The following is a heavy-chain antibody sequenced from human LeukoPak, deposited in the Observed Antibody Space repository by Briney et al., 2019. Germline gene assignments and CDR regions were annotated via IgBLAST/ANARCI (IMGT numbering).Heavy chain of an antibody. CDR3: ARVERSSWYGYYYYYMDV. V-gene: IGHV4-34*01. CDR1: GGSFSGYY. D-gene: IGHD6-13*01. CDR2: IDHGGST. Sequence: SETLSLTCAVYGGSFSGYYWSWIRQPPGRGLEWIGEIDHGGSTNYNPSLESRVTMSVDTSKNQCSLKLSSVTTADTAVYYCARVERSSWYGYYYYYMDVWGKGTTVTISS. J-gene: IGHJ6*03.